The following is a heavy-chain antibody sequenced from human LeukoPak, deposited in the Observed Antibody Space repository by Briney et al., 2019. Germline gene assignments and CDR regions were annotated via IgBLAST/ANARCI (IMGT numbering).Heavy chain of an antibody. CDR3: MRDPHYSDTVGH. J-gene: IGHJ4*02. Sequence: GGSLRLSCAASGFTFVNYAMSWVRQAPGKGLEWVSAIRGSDGTTFYADSVRGRFTISRDTSSDTLYLQMNVLRAEDTAIYYCMRDPHYSDTVGHWGQGTLVTVSS. CDR1: GFTFVNYA. CDR2: IRGSDGTT. V-gene: IGHV3-23*01. D-gene: IGHD3-22*01.